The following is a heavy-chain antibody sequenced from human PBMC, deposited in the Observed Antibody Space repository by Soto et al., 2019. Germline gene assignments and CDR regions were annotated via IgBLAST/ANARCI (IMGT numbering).Heavy chain of an antibody. D-gene: IGHD3-22*01. V-gene: IGHV1-18*01. CDR1: GYTFTNYG. Sequence: QVQLVQSGAEVRKPGASVKVSCTSSGYTFTNYGINWVRQAPGQGLEWMGWINPYNGDTNYVEKFQGGVTMTSDTSTSTVYMELRSLRSDDTAVYYCARESYHGTSGYQRPFDYWGQGTLVTVSS. CDR3: ARESYHGTSGYQRPFDY. CDR2: INPYNGDT. J-gene: IGHJ4*02.